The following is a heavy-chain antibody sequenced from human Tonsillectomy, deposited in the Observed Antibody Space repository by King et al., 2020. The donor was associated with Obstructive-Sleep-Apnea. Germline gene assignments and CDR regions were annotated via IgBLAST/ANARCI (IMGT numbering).Heavy chain of an antibody. CDR2: IISSGGST. CDR3: ANSVYIAAAVSYYFDY. D-gene: IGHD6-13*01. CDR1: GFTFSSDA. V-gene: IGHV3-23*04. Sequence: VQLVESGGGLVQPGGSLRLSCAASGFTFSSDAMGWVRQAPGKGLEWVSAIISSGGSTYYADSVKGRFTISRDNSKNTLYLQMNSLRAEETAVYYCANSVYIAAAVSYYFDYWGQGTLVTVSS. J-gene: IGHJ4*02.